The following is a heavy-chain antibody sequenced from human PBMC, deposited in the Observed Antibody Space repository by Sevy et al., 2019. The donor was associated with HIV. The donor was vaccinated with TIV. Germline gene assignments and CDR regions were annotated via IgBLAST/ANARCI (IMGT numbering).Heavy chain of an antibody. J-gene: IGHJ4*02. CDR1: GFTFSSYW. D-gene: IGHD6-13*01. CDR3: ARGAAAGTFDN. CDR2: VNSDGSST. V-gene: IGHV3-74*01. Sequence: GGSLRLSCAASGFTFSSYWMHWVRQAPGKGLVWVSRVNSDGSSTSYADSVKGRFTISRDNAKNTLYLQMNSLRAEDTAVYYCARGAAAGTFDNWGQGTLVTVSS.